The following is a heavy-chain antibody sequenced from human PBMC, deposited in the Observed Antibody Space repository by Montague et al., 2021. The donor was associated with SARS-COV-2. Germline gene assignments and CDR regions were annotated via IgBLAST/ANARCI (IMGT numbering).Heavy chain of an antibody. CDR2: ISDGGST. J-gene: IGHJ4*02. D-gene: IGHD2-15*01. CDR1: GGSISSFY. Sequence: SETLSLTCTVSGGSISSFYWSWFRQPPGKGLEWIGYISDGGSTNYNPSLTSRVTMSVDTSKNQFSLKVNSVTAADTAVYYCARHYSATLPAVYWGQGTPVTVSS. V-gene: IGHV4-59*08. CDR3: ARHYSATLPAVY.